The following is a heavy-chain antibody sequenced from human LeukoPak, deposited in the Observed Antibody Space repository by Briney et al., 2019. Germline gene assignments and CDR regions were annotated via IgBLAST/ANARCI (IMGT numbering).Heavy chain of an antibody. J-gene: IGHJ6*04. V-gene: IGHV1-69*13. CDR3: AVGKDIVVVPAASMLVSYYGMDV. CDR2: IIPIFGTA. CDR1: GGTFSSYA. D-gene: IGHD2-2*01. Sequence: SVKVSCKASGGTFSSYAISWVRQAPGQGLEWMGGIIPIFGTANYAQKFQGRVTITADESTSTAYMGLSSLRSEDTAVYYCAVGKDIVVVPAASMLVSYYGMDVWGKGTTVTVSS.